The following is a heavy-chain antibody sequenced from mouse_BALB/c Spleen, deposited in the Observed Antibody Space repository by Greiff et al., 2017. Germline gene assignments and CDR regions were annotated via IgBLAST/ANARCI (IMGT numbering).Heavy chain of an antibody. J-gene: IGHJ3*01. V-gene: IGHV2-6-7*01. CDR2: IWGDGST. CDR3: ARDLGGYYPWFAY. D-gene: IGHD2-3*01. CDR1: GFSLTGYG. Sequence: QVQLQQSGPGLVAPSQSLSITCTVSGFSLTGYGVNWVRQPPGKGLEWLGMIWGDGSTDYNSALKSRLSISKDNSKSQVFLKMNSLQTDDTARYYCARDLGGYYPWFAYWGQGTLVTVSA.